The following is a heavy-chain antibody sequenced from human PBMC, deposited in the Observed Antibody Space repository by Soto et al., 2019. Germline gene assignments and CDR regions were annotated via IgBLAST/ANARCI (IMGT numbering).Heavy chain of an antibody. CDR1: GYSFTTYW. CDR3: ARCGGGDATYYYYGMDV. J-gene: IGHJ6*02. D-gene: IGHD2-21*02. CDR2: IYPGDSRT. V-gene: IGHV5-51*01. Sequence: PGESLKISCKGSGYSFTTYWIAWVRQMPGKGLEWMGIIYPGDSRTTYSPSFQGQVTISADKSISTAYLQWSSLKASDTAMYYCARCGGGDATYYYYGMDVWGQGTTVTVPS.